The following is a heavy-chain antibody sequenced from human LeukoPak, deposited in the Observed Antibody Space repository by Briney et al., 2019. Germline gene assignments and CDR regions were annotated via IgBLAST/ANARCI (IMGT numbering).Heavy chain of an antibody. J-gene: IGHJ4*02. Sequence: GGSLRLSCAASGFTFSDYYMSWIRQAPGKRPEWVSYISSSSSYTNYADSVKGRFTISRDNAKNSLYLQMNSLRAEDTAVYYCASGKDSGYDLGDYWGQGTLVTVSS. D-gene: IGHD5-12*01. CDR1: GFTFSDYY. CDR3: ASGKDSGYDLGDY. CDR2: ISSSSSYT. V-gene: IGHV3-11*06.